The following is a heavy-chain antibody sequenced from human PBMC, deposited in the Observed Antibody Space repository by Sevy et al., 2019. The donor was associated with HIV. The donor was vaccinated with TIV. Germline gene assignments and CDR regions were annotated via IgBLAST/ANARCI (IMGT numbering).Heavy chain of an antibody. V-gene: IGHV3-30*02. D-gene: IGHD6-13*01. J-gene: IGHJ4*02. CDR2: IRYDGSDK. CDR1: GFTFSNYG. CDR3: AKDLAGPGRRYFDY. Sequence: GGSLRLSCAASGFTFSNYGMHWVRQVPGKGLEWVTFIRYDGSDKYYAASVKGRFTISRDDSENTLYLQMDSLGAEDTSIYYCAKDLAGPGRRYFDYWGQGTLVTVSS.